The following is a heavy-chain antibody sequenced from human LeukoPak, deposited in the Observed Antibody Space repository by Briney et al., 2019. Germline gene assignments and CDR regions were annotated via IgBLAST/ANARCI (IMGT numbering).Heavy chain of an antibody. V-gene: IGHV4-4*07. CDR3: ARDGLYNYCYSYFDY. CDR2: FHITEST. CDR1: GGSFSSYH. D-gene: IGHD5-24*01. J-gene: IGHJ4*02. Sequence: SETLSLTCTVSGGSFSSYHWSWIRLPAGKGLEWIGRFHITESTNYNPSLKSRVTMSIDTSKNQFSLKLTSVTAADTAVYYCARDGLYNYCYSYFDYWGQGTLVTVFS.